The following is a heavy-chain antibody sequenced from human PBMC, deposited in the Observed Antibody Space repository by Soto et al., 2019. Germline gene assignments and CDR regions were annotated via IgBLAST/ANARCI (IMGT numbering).Heavy chain of an antibody. CDR2: ISAHNGNT. CDR3: ARGRDGDY. J-gene: IGHJ4*02. Sequence: QVHLVQSGAEVKKPGASVKVSCKGSGYAFTTYGITWVRQAPGQGLEWMGWISAHNGNTNYAQKLQGRVTVTRDTSTSTAYMELRSLRSDDTAVDYCARGRDGDYWGQGARVTVSS. D-gene: IGHD6-6*01. CDR1: GYAFTTYG. V-gene: IGHV1-18*01.